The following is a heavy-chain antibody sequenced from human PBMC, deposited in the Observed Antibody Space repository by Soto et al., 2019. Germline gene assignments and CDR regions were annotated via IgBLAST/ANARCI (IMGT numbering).Heavy chain of an antibody. J-gene: IGHJ4*02. CDR3: AKADGQQWLIPHLDN. Sequence: GRSLRLYCVASGFNFKKFAMAWVRQAAGEGLEWVSGISCCGGSASYADSVKGRFSIARDDSKNTVSLQLNSLRVEDTAQYYCAKADGQQWLIPHLDNWGQGTLVTVSS. D-gene: IGHD6-19*01. V-gene: IGHV3-23*01. CDR1: GFNFKKFA. CDR2: ISCCGGSA.